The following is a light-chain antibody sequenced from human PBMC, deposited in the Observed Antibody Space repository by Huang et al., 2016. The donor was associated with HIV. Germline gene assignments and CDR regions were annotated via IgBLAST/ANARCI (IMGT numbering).Light chain of an antibody. CDR1: QSVSSSY. Sequence: ELVLTQSPGTLSLSPGERATLSCRASQSVSSSYLAWYQQKPGQAPRLIIYGASSRATGITDRVSGSGSGTDFTLTISRLWPEDFAVYYCQQYGSSPWTFGQGTKVEIK. J-gene: IGKJ1*01. CDR2: GAS. CDR3: QQYGSSPWT. V-gene: IGKV3-20*01.